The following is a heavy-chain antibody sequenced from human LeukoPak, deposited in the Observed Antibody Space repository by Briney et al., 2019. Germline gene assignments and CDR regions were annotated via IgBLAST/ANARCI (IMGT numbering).Heavy chain of an antibody. D-gene: IGHD3-16*01. CDR1: GGSISSYF. CDR2: IYYSGST. V-gene: IGHV4-59*01. CDR3: ARGTLGLFDY. Sequence: SETLSLTCTVSGGSISSYFWSWIRQPPGKGLEWIGYIYYSGSTNYNPSLKSRVTISLDTSKNQFSLKLNSVTAADTAVYYCARGTLGLFDYWGQGTLVTVSS. J-gene: IGHJ4*02.